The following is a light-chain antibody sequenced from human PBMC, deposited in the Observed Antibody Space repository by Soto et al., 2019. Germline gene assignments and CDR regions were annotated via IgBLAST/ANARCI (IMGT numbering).Light chain of an antibody. CDR3: LQNKKSPLS. Sequence: AIQMTQSPSSLSAPVGERVTVTCRATQDIRSDVGWYLHKPGQAPKVLMYGASRVHIAVPSRLSRSGPGPNFVLTIGSLQPEDVATNYCLQNKKSPLSFGRGTKVDI. CDR1: QDIRSD. J-gene: IGKJ4*01. CDR2: GAS. V-gene: IGKV1-6*01.